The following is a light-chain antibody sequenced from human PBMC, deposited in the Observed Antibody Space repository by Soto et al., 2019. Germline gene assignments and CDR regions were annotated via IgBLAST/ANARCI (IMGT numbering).Light chain of an antibody. Sequence: IQMPQSHSSLSASVGDRVTITCQASQDISNYLNWYQQKPGKAPKLLIYDASNLETGVPSRFSGSGSGTDFTFTISSLQPEDIATYYCQQYDNLLITFGQGTRLEVK. V-gene: IGKV1-33*01. CDR1: QDISNY. CDR2: DAS. CDR3: QQYDNLLIT. J-gene: IGKJ5*01.